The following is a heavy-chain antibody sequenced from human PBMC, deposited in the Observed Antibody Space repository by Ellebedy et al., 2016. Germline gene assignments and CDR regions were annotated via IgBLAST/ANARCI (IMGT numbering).Heavy chain of an antibody. Sequence: SETLSLXXTVSGCSISSTVFSLTLFRQSPGKGLVWTGSIYYSVRTDYNPSLKSRVSISVDTSKNQFSLRLRSVTAAGTAVYYCVGATGGVSESWYDPWGPGALVTVSS. CDR2: IYYSVRT. CDR1: GCSISSTVFS. CDR3: VGATGGVSESWYDP. V-gene: IGHV4-30-4*01. D-gene: IGHD1-26*01. J-gene: IGHJ5*02.